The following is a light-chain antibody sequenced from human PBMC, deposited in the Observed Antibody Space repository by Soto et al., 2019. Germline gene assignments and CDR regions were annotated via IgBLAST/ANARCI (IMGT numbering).Light chain of an antibody. CDR2: SNN. CDR3: AAWDDSLNGYV. CDR1: SSNIGSHT. Sequence: QPVLTQPPSASRTPGQRVTISCSGSSSNIGSHTVNWYQQLPGTAPTPLIYSNNQRPSGVPDRFSGSQSGTSAARAISRLQSEDEADCYCAAWDDSLNGYVFGTGTKRTGL. J-gene: IGLJ1*01. V-gene: IGLV1-44*01.